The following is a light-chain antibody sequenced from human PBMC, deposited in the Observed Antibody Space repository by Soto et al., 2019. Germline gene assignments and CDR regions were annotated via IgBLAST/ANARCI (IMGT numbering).Light chain of an antibody. CDR1: QGISNY. CDR3: QRYNSAPRT. CDR2: AAS. Sequence: DIQMTQSPSSLSASIGDRVSITCRASQGISNYLAWYQQKPGKVPKLLIYAASTLQSGVPSRFSDSGSGTDFTLTISSLRPEDVATYYCQRYNSAPRTFGQGTKVDIK. J-gene: IGKJ1*01. V-gene: IGKV1-27*01.